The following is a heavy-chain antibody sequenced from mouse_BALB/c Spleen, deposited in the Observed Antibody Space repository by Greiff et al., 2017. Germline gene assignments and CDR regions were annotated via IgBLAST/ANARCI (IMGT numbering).Heavy chain of an antibody. J-gene: IGHJ2*01. D-gene: IGHD2-3*01. Sequence: VQLQQSGAELMKPGASVKISCKATGYTFSSYWIEWVKQRPGHGLEWIGEILPGSGSTNYNEKFKGKATFTADTSSNTAYMQLSSLTSEDSAIYYCSSPSDGYLYYCGYWGQGTTLTVSS. V-gene: IGHV1-9*01. CDR3: SSPSDGYLYYCGY. CDR2: ILPGSGST. CDR1: GYTFSSYW.